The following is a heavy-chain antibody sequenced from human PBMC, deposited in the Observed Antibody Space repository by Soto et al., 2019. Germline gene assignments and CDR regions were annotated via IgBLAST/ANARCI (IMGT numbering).Heavy chain of an antibody. J-gene: IGHJ5*02. CDR3: AIDVAYSSSPNWFDP. CDR2: IIPIFGTA. D-gene: IGHD6-6*01. Sequence: QVQLVQSGAEVKKPGSSVNVSCKASGGTFSSYSISWVRQAPGQGLEWMGGIIPIFGTANYAQKFQGRVTIPADNSTSTDDMELRILRSADTGVCYFAIDVAYSSSPNWFDPWGQGTLVPGSS. V-gene: IGHV1-69*06. CDR1: GGTFSSYS.